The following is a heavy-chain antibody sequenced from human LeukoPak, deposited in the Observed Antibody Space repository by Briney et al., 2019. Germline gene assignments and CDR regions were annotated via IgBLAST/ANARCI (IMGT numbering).Heavy chain of an antibody. J-gene: IGHJ6*02. CDR3: ARDFSSGWDSNYYGMDV. D-gene: IGHD6-19*01. V-gene: IGHV3-30-3*01. Sequence: GGSLRLSSAVSGFTYSSYAMHWVRQAPGKGPEGVAVISYDGSNKYYADSVKGRFTISRDNSKNTLYLQMNSLRAEDTAVYYCARDFSSGWDSNYYGMDVWGQGTTVTVSS. CDR2: ISYDGSNK. CDR1: GFTYSSYA.